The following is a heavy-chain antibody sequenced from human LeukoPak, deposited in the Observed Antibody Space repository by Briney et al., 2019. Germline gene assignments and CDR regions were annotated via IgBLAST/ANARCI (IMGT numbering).Heavy chain of an antibody. CDR3: ARNELRSYGLVHY. J-gene: IGHJ4*02. D-gene: IGHD1-26*01. CDR2: ISTSEST. Sequence: PSETLSLTCTVSGDSMGNDYWSWIRQSAGKGLEWIGRISTSESTDYNPSLRSRVTMSVDTSRNQFSLTLTSMTAADTAVYYCARNELRSYGLVHYWGQGTLVTVSS. CDR1: GDSMGNDY. V-gene: IGHV4-4*07.